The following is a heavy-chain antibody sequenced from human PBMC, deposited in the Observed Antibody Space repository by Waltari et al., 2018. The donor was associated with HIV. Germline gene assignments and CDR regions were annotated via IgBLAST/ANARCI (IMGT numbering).Heavy chain of an antibody. V-gene: IGHV4-39*02. Sequence: QMQLQESGPGLVKPSETLSLNCTVSGGSITSTSNHWGWVRQPPGKGLEWIGNIYHDGSTHYDSSLYDSSLKNRVTISLDTSSNHFSLKLTSVTAADTAVYYCASSITSVVWGAFDVWGQGTMVTVSS. CDR3: ASSITSVVWGAFDV. CDR1: GGSITSTSNH. J-gene: IGHJ3*01. D-gene: IGHD2-21*01. CDR2: IYHDGST.